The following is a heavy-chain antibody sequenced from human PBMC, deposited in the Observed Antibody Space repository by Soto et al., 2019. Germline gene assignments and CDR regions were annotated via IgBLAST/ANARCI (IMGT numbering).Heavy chain of an antibody. D-gene: IGHD3-3*01. CDR3: ARNYDFWSGYPNNYGMDV. J-gene: IGHJ6*02. Sequence: ASVKVSCKASGGTFSSYAIRWVRQAPGQGLEWMGGIIPIFGTANYAQKFQGRATITADESTSTPYMELSSLRSEDTAVYYCARNYDFWSGYPNNYGMDVWGQGTTVTVSS. V-gene: IGHV1-69*13. CDR1: GGTFSSYA. CDR2: IIPIFGTA.